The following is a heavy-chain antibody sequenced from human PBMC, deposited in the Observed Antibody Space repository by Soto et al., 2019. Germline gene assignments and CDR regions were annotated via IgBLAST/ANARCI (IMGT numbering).Heavy chain of an antibody. V-gene: IGHV4-34*01. CDR2: INHSGST. CDR3: ASQTDLWFGELFSHYYYGMDV. D-gene: IGHD3-10*01. Sequence: PSETLSLTCTVSGASLNNYYWSWIRQPPGKGLEWIGEINHSGSTNYHPSLKSRVTISVDTSKNQFSVKLSSVTAADTAVYYCASQTDLWFGELFSHYYYGMDVWGQGTTVTVSS. J-gene: IGHJ6*02. CDR1: GASLNNYY.